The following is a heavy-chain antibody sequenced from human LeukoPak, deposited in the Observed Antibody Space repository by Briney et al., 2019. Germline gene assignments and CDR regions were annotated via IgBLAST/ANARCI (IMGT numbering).Heavy chain of an antibody. D-gene: IGHD1-26*01. CDR3: AKDVGKWESLHFFDY. CDR2: ISGSGAST. J-gene: IGHJ4*02. Sequence: GGSLRLSCAASGFTFNHYGMTWVRQVPGRGLEWISGISGSGASTYYADSVKGRFTISRDDSRNTLYLQMNSLRGDDTAVYYCAKDVGKWESLHFFDYWGQGTLVTVSS. CDR1: GFTFNHYG. V-gene: IGHV3-23*01.